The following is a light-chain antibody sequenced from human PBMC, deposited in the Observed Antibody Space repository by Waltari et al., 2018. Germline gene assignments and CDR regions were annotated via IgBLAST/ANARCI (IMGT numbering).Light chain of an antibody. J-gene: IGKJ1*01. Sequence: EMVLTQSPGTRSWSPGERATLSSRASQSLGMALAWYQQKRVRAPRLLIYATSTRATGIPDRFSGSGSGTDFSLTISRLEPEDFAVYYCQHYVRLPVTFGLGTKVEIK. CDR1: QSLGMA. V-gene: IGKV3-20*01. CDR2: ATS. CDR3: QHYVRLPVT.